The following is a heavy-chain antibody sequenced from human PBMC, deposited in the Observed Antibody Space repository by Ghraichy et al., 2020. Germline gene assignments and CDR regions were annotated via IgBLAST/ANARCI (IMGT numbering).Heavy chain of an antibody. CDR2: INHSGST. Sequence: SETLSLTCAVYGGSFSGYYWSWIRQPPGKGLEWIGEINHSGSTNYNPSLKSRVTISVDTSKNQFSLKLSSVTAADTAVYYCARWTKRYCSSTSCYTDDYWGQGTLVTVSS. CDR1: GGSFSGYY. D-gene: IGHD2-2*02. J-gene: IGHJ4*02. V-gene: IGHV4-34*01. CDR3: ARWTKRYCSSTSCYTDDY.